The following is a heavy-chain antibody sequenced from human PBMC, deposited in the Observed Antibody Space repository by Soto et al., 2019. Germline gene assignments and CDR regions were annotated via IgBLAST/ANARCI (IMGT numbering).Heavy chain of an antibody. V-gene: IGHV1-24*01. Sequence: ASVKVSCKVSGYTLTELSMHWVRQAPGKGLEWMGGFDPEDGETIYAQKFQGRVTMTEDTSTDTAYMELSSLRSEDTAVYYCAIEELLGYCSSTSCPNDYWGQGTLVTVSS. CDR1: GYTLTELS. D-gene: IGHD2-2*01. CDR2: FDPEDGET. J-gene: IGHJ4*02. CDR3: AIEELLGYCSSTSCPNDY.